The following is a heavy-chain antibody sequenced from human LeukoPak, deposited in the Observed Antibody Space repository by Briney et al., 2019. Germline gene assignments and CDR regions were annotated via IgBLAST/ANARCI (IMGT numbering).Heavy chain of an antibody. Sequence: GGSLTLSCAASGFTFSSYAMSWVRQAPRKGLEWVAAISGSGGSTYYADSVKGRFTISRDNSKNTLYLQMNSLRAEDTAVYYCAKAGLGTRWLESIDYWGQGTLVTVSS. CDR3: AKAGLGTRWLESIDY. CDR1: GFTFSSYA. D-gene: IGHD3/OR15-3a*01. J-gene: IGHJ4*02. CDR2: ISGSGGST. V-gene: IGHV3-23*01.